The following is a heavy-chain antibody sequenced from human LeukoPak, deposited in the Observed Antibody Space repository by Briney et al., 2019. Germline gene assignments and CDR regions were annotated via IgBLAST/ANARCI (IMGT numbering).Heavy chain of an antibody. Sequence: SETLSLTCAVYGGSFSGYYWSWIRQPPGKGLEWIGEINHSGSTNYNPSLKSRVTISVDTSKNQFSLKLSSVTAADTAVYYCATNPKKLWLHAWYSDYWGQGTLVTVSS. CDR3: ATNPKKLWLHAWYSDY. V-gene: IGHV4-34*01. CDR1: GGSFSGYY. CDR2: INHSGST. D-gene: IGHD5-18*01. J-gene: IGHJ4*02.